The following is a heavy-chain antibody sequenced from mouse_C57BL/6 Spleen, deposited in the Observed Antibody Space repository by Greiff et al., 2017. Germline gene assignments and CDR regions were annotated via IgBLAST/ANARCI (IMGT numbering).Heavy chain of an antibody. CDR1: GYSFTGYF. CDR2: INPYNGDT. J-gene: IGHJ2*01. D-gene: IGHD1-1*01. V-gene: IGHV1-20*01. CDR3: ARSTVVATGGYFDY. Sequence: EVQLQQSGPELVKPGDSVKISCKASGYSFTGYFMNWVMQSHGKSLEWIGRINPYNGDTFYNQKFKGKATLTVDKSSSTAHMELRSLTSEDSAVYYCARSTVVATGGYFDYWGQGTTLTVSS.